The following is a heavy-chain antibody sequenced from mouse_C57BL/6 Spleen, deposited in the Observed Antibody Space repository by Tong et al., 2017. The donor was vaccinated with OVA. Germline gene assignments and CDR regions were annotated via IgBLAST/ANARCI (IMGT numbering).Heavy chain of an antibody. J-gene: IGHJ3*01. V-gene: IGHV5-2*01. CDR1: EYEFPSHD. Sequence: EVQLQESGGGLVQPGESLKLSCESNEYEFPSHDMSWVRKTPEKRLELVAAINSDGGSTYYPDTMERRFIISRDNTKKTLYLQMSSLRSKDTAMYYCTRHYMTTTGFAYWGQGTLFTVSA. D-gene: IGHD2-4*01. CDR2: INSDGGST. CDR3: TRHYMTTTGFAY.